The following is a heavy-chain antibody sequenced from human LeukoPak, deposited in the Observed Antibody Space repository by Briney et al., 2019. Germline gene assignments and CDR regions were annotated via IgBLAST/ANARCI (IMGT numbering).Heavy chain of an antibody. V-gene: IGHV1-69*06. J-gene: IGHJ4*02. CDR2: IIPIFGTA. CDR1: GGTFSSYA. CDR3: ARDCADRSGWYF. Sequence: SVKVSCKASGGTFSSYAISWVRQAPGQGLEWMGGIIPIFGTANYAQKFQGRVTITADKSTSAAYMELSSLRSEDTAVYYCARDCADRSGWYFWGQGTLVTVSS. D-gene: IGHD6-19*01.